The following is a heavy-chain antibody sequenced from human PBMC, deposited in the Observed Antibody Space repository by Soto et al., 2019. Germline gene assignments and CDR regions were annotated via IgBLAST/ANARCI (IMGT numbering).Heavy chain of an antibody. V-gene: IGHV1-69*13. J-gene: IGHJ6*02. CDR2: IIPIFGTA. D-gene: IGHD2-15*01. CDR3: ARDGYCSGGSCYSIVYYGMDV. CDR1: GGTFSSYA. Sequence: GASVKVSCKASGGTFSSYAISWVRQAPGQGLEWMGGIIPIFGTANYAQKLQGRVTITADESTSTAYMELSSLRSEDTAVYYCARDGYCSGGSCYSIVYYGMDVWGQGTTVTVSS.